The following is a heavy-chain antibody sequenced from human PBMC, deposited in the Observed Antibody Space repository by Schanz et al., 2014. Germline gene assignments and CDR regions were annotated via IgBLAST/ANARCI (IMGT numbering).Heavy chain of an antibody. Sequence: QVQLVQSGAEVKKPGASVKVSCKASGYTFISYGIKWVRQAPGQGLEWMGWISAYNGHTDYAQKLQVRVALTTDTSTSTAYMELRNLRSDDTAVYYCARAKRFGDMDVWGQGTTVTVSS. D-gene: IGHD3-10*01. CDR2: ISAYNGHT. J-gene: IGHJ6*02. V-gene: IGHV1-18*01. CDR1: GYTFISYG. CDR3: ARAKRFGDMDV.